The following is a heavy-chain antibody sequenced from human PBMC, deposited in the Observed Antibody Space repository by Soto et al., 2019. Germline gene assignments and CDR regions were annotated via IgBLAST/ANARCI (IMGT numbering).Heavy chain of an antibody. J-gene: IGHJ6*02. D-gene: IGHD2-2*03. V-gene: IGHV3-11*01. Sequence: AGGSLKLSCAASGFTSSDYYMSWIRPAPGKGLEWVSYISSSGSTIYYADSVKGRFTISRDNAKNSLYLQMNSLRAEDTAVYYCARAGGYCISTSCYGYYYYGMDVWGQGTTVTVSS. CDR3: ARAGGYCISTSCYGYYYYGMDV. CDR1: GFTSSDYY. CDR2: ISSSGSTI.